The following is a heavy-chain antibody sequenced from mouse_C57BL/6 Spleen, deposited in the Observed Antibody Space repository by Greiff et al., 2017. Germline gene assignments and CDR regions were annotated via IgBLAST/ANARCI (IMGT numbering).Heavy chain of an antibody. CDR2: ISSGSSTI. J-gene: IGHJ4*01. CDR3: ARGAQATFYAMDY. CDR1: GFTFSDYG. V-gene: IGHV5-17*01. Sequence: EVNVVESGGGLVKPGGSLKLSCAASGFTFSDYGMHWVRQAPEKGLEWVAYISSGSSTIYYADTVKGRFTISRDNAKNTLFLQMTSLRSEDTAMYYCARGAQATFYAMDYWGQGTSVTVSS. D-gene: IGHD3-2*02.